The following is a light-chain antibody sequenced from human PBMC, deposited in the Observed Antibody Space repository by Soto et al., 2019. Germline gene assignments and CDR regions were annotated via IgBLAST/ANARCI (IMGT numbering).Light chain of an antibody. J-gene: IGKJ1*01. CDR2: GAS. CDR1: QSISDT. CDR3: QQYNNWPWT. Sequence: IVMTQSPTALSLSPVYLAPRSRRTSQSISDTLAWYQQKPGQAPRLLIHGASTRATGFPARFSGSGSGTDFTLTISSLQPEDFAVYYCQQYNNWPWTFGQGTKADI. V-gene: IGKV3-15*01.